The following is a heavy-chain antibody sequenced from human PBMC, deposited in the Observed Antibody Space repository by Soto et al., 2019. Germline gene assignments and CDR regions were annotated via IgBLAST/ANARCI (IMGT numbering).Heavy chain of an antibody. V-gene: IGHV4-30-4*08. CDR2: IYYSGNT. Sequence: LYLTRTVPGDSISSSDYYWSLIRQPPGKGLEWIGCIYYSGNTYYNPSLNSRVTLSVDTSKNQFSLKLNSVTAADTAVYYCARYYGDYKNYFDYWGQ. J-gene: IGHJ4*02. CDR3: ARYYGDYKNYFDY. CDR1: GDSISSSDYY. D-gene: IGHD4-17*01.